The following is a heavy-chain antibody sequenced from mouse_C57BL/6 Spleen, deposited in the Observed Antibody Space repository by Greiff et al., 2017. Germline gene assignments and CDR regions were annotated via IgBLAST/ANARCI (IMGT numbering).Heavy chain of an antibody. CDR1: GYTFTDYY. V-gene: IGHV1-26*01. Sequence: EVKLQQSGPELVKPGASVKISCKASGYTFTDYYMNWVKQSHGKSLEWIGDINPNNGGTSYNQKFKGKATLTVDKSSSTAYMELRSLTSEDSAVYYCGKGSTGYFDYWGQGITPTVSS. D-gene: IGHD4-1*01. CDR3: GKGSTGYFDY. CDR2: INPNNGGT. J-gene: IGHJ2*01.